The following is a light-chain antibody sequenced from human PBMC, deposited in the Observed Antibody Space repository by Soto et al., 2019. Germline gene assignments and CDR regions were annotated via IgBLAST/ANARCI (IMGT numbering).Light chain of an antibody. V-gene: IGLV7-46*01. J-gene: IGLJ1*01. CDR2: DTT. CDR1: TGAVTSGHY. CDR3: LLSYSDTYI. Sequence: QAVVTQEPSLTVSPGGTVTLTCGSSTGAVTSGHYPYWFQHKPGQAPRTVIYDTTNRHSWAPARFSGSLLGGKAALTLSGAQPEDEAEYYCLLSYSDTYIFGTGTKLTVL.